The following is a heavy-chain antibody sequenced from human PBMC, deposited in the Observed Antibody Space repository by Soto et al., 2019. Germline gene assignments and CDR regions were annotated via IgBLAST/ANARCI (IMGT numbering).Heavy chain of an antibody. CDR1: GGSISSYY. D-gene: IGHD5-18*01. Sequence: QVQLQESGPGLVKPSETLSLTCTVSGGSISSYYWSWIRQPPGKGLEWIGYIYYSGSTNYNPSLMSRVTISVDTSKNQFSLKLSSVTAADTAVYYCAREDTAMVSIDYWGQGTLVTVSS. J-gene: IGHJ4*02. V-gene: IGHV4-59*01. CDR2: IYYSGST. CDR3: AREDTAMVSIDY.